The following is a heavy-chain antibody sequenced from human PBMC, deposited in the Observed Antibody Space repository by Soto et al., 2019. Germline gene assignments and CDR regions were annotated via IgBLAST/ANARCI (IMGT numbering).Heavy chain of an antibody. V-gene: IGHV3-48*03. CDR2: ISSSGSTM. CDR1: GFTFSSYE. D-gene: IGHD2-2*01. J-gene: IGHJ4*02. CDR3: ARRYCSSSSCLIDY. Sequence: GGSLRLSCSASGFTFSSYEMNWVRQAPGKGLEWVSYISSSGSTMYYADSVQGRFTISRDNAKNSLYLQMNSLRAADTAVYYCARRYCSSSSCLIDYWGQGTLVTVSS.